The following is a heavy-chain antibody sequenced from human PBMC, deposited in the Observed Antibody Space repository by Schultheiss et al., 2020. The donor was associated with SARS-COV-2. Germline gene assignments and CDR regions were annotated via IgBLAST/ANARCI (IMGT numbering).Heavy chain of an antibody. D-gene: IGHD5-18*01. V-gene: IGHV3-48*03. J-gene: IGHJ4*02. CDR2: ISSSGSTI. Sequence: GGSLRLSCAASGFTFSSYEMNWVRQAPGKGLEWVSYISSSGSTIYYADSVKGRFTISRDNAKNSLYLQMNSLRAEDTAVYYCAKDRETSGYSYGAFDYWGQGTLVTVSS. CDR1: GFTFSSYE. CDR3: AKDRETSGYSYGAFDY.